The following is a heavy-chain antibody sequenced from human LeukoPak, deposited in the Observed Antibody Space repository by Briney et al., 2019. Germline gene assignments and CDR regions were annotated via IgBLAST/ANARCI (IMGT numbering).Heavy chain of an antibody. CDR3: ARVRGYSYGYFDY. V-gene: IGHV1-2*06. J-gene: IGHJ4*02. D-gene: IGHD5-18*01. CDR1: GYTFTGYH. CDR2: INPNSGDT. Sequence: ASVKVSCKASGYTFTGYHMHWVRQAPGQGLEWMGRINPNSGDTNYAQKFQGRVTMTRDTSISTAYMELSRLRSDDTAVYYCARVRGYSYGYFDYWGQGALVTVSS.